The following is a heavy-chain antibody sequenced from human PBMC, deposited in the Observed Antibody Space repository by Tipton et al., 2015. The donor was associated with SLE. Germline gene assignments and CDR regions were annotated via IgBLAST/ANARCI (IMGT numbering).Heavy chain of an antibody. D-gene: IGHD4-17*01. CDR3: ARSTATVTPYYFDY. CDR1: GGSISSGGYY. V-gene: IGHV4-31*03. CDR2: IYYSGST. J-gene: IGHJ4*02. Sequence: TLSLTCTVSGGSISSGGYYWSWIRQHPGKGLEWIGYIYYSGSTYYNPSLKSRVTISVDTSKNQFSLKLSSVTAADTAVYYCARSTATVTPYYFDYWGQGTLVTVSS.